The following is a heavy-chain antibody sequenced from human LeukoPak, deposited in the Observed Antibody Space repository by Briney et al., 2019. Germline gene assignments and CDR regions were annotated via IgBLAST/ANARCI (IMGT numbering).Heavy chain of an antibody. D-gene: IGHD1-26*01. CDR1: GCSISSYY. CDR2: IYYSGST. Sequence: SETLSLTCTVSGCSISSYYWSWIRQPPGKGLEWIGYIYYSGSTNYNPSLESRVTISVDTSKNQFSLKVSSVTAADTAVYYCARDRGQGAHYFDYWGQGTRVTVSS. J-gene: IGHJ4*02. CDR3: ARDRGQGAHYFDY. V-gene: IGHV4-59*01.